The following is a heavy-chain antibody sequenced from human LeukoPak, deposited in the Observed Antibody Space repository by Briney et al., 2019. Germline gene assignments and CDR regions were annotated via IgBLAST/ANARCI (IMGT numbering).Heavy chain of an antibody. CDR3: ARLVAAAGLGY. CDR2: IYYSGST. J-gene: IGHJ4*02. CDR1: GGSISSSSYY. V-gene: IGHV4-39*07. D-gene: IGHD6-13*01. Sequence: SETLSLTCTVSGGSISSSSYYWGWIRQPPGKGLEWIGSIYYSGSTYYNPSLKSRVTISVDTSKNQFSLKLSSVTAADTAVYYCARLVAAAGLGYWGQGTLVTVSS.